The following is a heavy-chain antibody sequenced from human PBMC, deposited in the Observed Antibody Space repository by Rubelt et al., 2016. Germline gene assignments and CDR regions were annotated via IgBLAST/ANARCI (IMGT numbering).Heavy chain of an antibody. CDR2: FSADGTT. J-gene: IGHJ3*02. CDR1: GFTFRNYW. V-gene: IGHV3-74*01. Sequence: EVQLVESGGGLIQPGGSLRLSCAASGFTFRNYWMHWVRQAPGKGLVWVSQFSADGTTSYADSVKGRFIISRDNARNTLYLQMNSLRGEDTAVYYCTRGQSLFYDAFEIWGHGTMVTVS. CDR3: TRGQSLFYDAFEI.